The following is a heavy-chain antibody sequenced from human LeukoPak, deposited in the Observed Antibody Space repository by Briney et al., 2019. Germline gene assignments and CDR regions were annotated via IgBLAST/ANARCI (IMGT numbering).Heavy chain of an antibody. D-gene: IGHD3-16*01. Sequence: GGSLRLSCAASGLTFSNAWMSWVRQAPGKGLEWVGRIKSKTDGGTTDYAAPVKGRFTISRDDSKNTLYLQMNSLKTEDTAVYYCTAAAYRYYYYGMDVWGQGTTVTVSS. J-gene: IGHJ6*02. CDR2: IKSKTDGGTT. CDR3: TAAAYRYYYYGMDV. V-gene: IGHV3-15*01. CDR1: GLTFSNAW.